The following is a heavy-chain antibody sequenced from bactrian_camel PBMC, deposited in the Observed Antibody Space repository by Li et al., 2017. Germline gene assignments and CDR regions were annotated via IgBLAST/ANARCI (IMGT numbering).Heavy chain of an antibody. V-gene: IGHV3S6*01. CDR1: EFVASAWG. CDR2: ISGTADAT. J-gene: IGHJ7*01. Sequence: VQLVESGGGLGQPGGSLRLSCAAFEFVASAWGMAWIRQAPGKGLEWVSGISGTADATYYVDSVKGRFTTSRDNAKNTLYLQINSLKTEDTALYYCATTLCSVIECYGMDYWGKGTQVTVS. D-gene: IGHD3*01.